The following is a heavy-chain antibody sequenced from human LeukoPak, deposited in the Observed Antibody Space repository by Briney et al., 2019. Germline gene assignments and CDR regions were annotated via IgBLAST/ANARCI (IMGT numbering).Heavy chain of an antibody. J-gene: IGHJ6*03. D-gene: IGHD2-2*01. CDR2: MNPNSGNT. Sequence: ASVKVSCKASGYTFTSYDINWVRRAAGQGHEWMGWMNPNSGNTGYAQKFQGRVTITRNTSISTAYMELSSLRSEDTAVYYCARARRIVVVPAASRDNYYYYMDVWGKGTTFTVSS. CDR1: GYTFTSYD. V-gene: IGHV1-8*03. CDR3: ARARRIVVVPAASRDNYYYYMDV.